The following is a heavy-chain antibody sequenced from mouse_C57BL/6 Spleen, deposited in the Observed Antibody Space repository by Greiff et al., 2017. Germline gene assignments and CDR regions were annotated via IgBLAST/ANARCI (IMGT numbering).Heavy chain of an antibody. CDR1: GFNIKDYY. D-gene: IGHD1-1*01. J-gene: IGHJ3*01. CDR2: IDPEDGET. CDR3: AGNYGSSTFAY. Sequence: VQLKESGAELVKPGASVKLSCTASGFNIKDYYMHWVKQRTEQGLEWIGRIDPEDGETKYDPKFQGKATITADPSTNTAYLQLSSLTSEDTAVYYCAGNYGSSTFAYWGQGTLVTVSA. V-gene: IGHV14-2*01.